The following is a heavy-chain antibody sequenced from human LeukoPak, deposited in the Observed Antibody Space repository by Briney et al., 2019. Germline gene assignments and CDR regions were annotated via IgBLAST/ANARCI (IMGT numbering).Heavy chain of an antibody. CDR2: ISSSSSTI. V-gene: IGHV3-48*03. CDR3: ARGIVGGAYYYGMDV. J-gene: IGHJ6*02. D-gene: IGHD3-16*01. Sequence: TGGSLRLSCVGSGFIFSDYDMNWVRQAPGKGLEWLSNISSSSSTIYYADSVKGRFTISRDSAKNSLYLQMNSLRAEDTALYYCARGIVGGAYYYGMDVWGQGTTVTVSS. CDR1: GFIFSDYD.